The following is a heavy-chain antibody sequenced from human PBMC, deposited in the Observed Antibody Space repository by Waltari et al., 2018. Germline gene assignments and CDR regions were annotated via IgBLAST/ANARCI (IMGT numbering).Heavy chain of an antibody. V-gene: IGHV3-7*01. D-gene: IGHD6-13*01. CDR3: ARVAAAGTGDYDY. CDR2: IKQDGSEK. J-gene: IGHJ4*02. Sequence: QAPGKGLEWVANIKQDGSEKYYVDSVKGRFTISRDNAKNSLYLQMNSLRAEDTAVYYCARVAAAGTGDYDYWGQGTLVTVSS.